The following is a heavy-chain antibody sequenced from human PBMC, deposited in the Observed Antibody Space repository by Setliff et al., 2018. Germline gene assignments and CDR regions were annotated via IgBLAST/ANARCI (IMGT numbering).Heavy chain of an antibody. CDR3: ARFGGSCSSSSCYSSDL. V-gene: IGHV1-18*01. CDR2: ISTYTGKT. D-gene: IGHD2-2*01. Sequence: ASVKVSCKASGYTFSTYGINWVRQAPGQGPEWMGMISTYTGKTSYAQKFQGRVTMTTDTSRGTGYMELRSLRSDETAVYFCARFGGSCSSSSCYSSDLWGQGTMVTVSS. J-gene: IGHJ3*01. CDR1: GYTFSTYG.